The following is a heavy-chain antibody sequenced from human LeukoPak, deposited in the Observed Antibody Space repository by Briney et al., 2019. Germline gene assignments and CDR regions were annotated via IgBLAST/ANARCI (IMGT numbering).Heavy chain of an antibody. Sequence: GGSLRLSCAASGFTFSNHAMNWVRQTPGKGLEWGSSIGGNGVGTYYAASVQGLFTISRDNSKEKLYLQMNSLSCGVLAVDYCARCTKCTPGWCNWFDPWGQGTLVTVSS. CDR3: ARCTKCTPGWCNWFDP. V-gene: IGHV3-23*01. CDR1: GFTFSNHA. D-gene: IGHD2-8*01. J-gene: IGHJ5*02. CDR2: IGGNGVGT.